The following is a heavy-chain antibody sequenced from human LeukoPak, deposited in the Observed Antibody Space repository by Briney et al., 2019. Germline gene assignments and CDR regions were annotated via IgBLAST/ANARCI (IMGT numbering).Heavy chain of an antibody. V-gene: IGHV3-30*04. Sequence: GRSLRLSCAASGFSFSSYAMHWVRQAPGKGLEWVAVISYDGSYKYYADSVKGRFTISRDNSRNTVYLQMNSLRTEDTAVYYCARDAMKYSSSWYEVRWFDPWGQGTLVTVSS. CDR2: ISYDGSYK. CDR3: ARDAMKYSSSWYEVRWFDP. CDR1: GFSFSSYA. D-gene: IGHD6-13*01. J-gene: IGHJ5*02.